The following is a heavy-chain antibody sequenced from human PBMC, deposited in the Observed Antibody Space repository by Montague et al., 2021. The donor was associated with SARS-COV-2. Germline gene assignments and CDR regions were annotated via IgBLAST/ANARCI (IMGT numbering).Heavy chain of an antibody. CDR1: DGSVSAYF. V-gene: IGHV4-34*01. CDR2: VDRSGTA. CDR3: ARGRDSGTYFGTKYYFQYGLDV. Sequence: SETLSLTCDFSDGSVSAYFWSWVRQLPGKGLEWIGQVDRSGTAHYSPSLQSRLTLSVDTSNNQMSLNLTSVTAMDTATYYCARGRDSGTYFGTKYYFQYGLDVWGQGTTVTVSS. D-gene: IGHD3-10*01. J-gene: IGHJ6*02.